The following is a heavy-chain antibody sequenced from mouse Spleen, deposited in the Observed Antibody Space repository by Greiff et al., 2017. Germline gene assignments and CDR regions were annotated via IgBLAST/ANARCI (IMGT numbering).Heavy chain of an antibody. CDR3: AVITTVVATSDY. CDR1: GYTFTGYW. CDR2: ILPGSGST. V-gene: IGHV1-9*01. Sequence: VKLLESGAELMKPGASVKLSCKATGYTFTGYWIEWVRQRPGHGLEWIGVILPGSGSTNYNEKFKGRATFTADTSANTLYMQLSSLTSADSAIYYGAVITTVVATSDYWGQSTTLTVSP. D-gene: IGHD1-1*01. J-gene: IGHJ2*01.